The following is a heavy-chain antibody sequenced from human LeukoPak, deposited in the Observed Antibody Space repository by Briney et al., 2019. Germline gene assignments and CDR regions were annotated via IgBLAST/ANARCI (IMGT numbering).Heavy chain of an antibody. CDR1: GDRLSANF. CDR3: VRGTPTPGMDY. D-gene: IGHD3-10*01. Sequence: ASVRVSCKASGDRLSANFLNWVRQAPGQGLEWMGNIDTTTGNPRYAQDFTGRFVFSLDTSVSTAYLQITSLKADDTAAYYCVRGTPTPGMDYWGQGTQVTVSS. CDR2: IDTTTGNP. J-gene: IGHJ4*02. V-gene: IGHV7-4-1*02.